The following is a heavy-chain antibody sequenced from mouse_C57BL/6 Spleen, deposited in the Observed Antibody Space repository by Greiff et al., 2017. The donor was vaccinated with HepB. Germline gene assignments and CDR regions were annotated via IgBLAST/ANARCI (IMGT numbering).Heavy chain of an antibody. V-gene: IGHV1-50*01. CDR2: IDPSDSYT. D-gene: IGHD1-1*01. CDR1: GYTFTSYW. CDR3: ARFPIDYCSSYRAMDY. Sequence: QVQLQQPGAELVKPGASVKLSCKASGYTFTSYWMQWVKQRPGQGLEWIGEIDPSDSYTNYNQKFKGKATLTVDTSSSTAYMQLSSLTSEDSAVYYCARFPIDYCSSYRAMDYWGQGTSVTVSS. J-gene: IGHJ4*01.